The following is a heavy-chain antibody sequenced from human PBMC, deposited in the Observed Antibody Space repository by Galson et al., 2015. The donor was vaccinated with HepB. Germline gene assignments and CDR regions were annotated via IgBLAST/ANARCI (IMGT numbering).Heavy chain of an antibody. V-gene: IGHV3-30*04. D-gene: IGHD2-15*01. CDR1: GFTFSSYA. CDR3: ARDVVVAAFFFDY. J-gene: IGHJ4*02. Sequence: SLRLSCAASGFTFSSYAMRWVRQAPGKGLEWVAVISYDGSNKYYADSVKGRFTISRDNSKNTLYLQMNSLRAEDTAVYYCARDVVVAAFFFDYWGQGTLVTVSS. CDR2: ISYDGSNK.